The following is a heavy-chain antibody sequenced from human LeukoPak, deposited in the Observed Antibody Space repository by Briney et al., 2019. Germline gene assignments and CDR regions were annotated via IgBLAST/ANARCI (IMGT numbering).Heavy chain of an antibody. CDR1: GFTFSNYD. CDR2: IGTSGDT. V-gene: IGHV3-13*01. Sequence: GGSLRLSCAASGFTFSNYDMHWVRQTTGKGLEWVLGIGTSGDTYYPGSVKGRFTISRENAKNSLYLQMNSLSAGDTAIYFCARASSRGATYYFDYWGQGTLVTVSS. D-gene: IGHD3-10*01. J-gene: IGHJ4*02. CDR3: ARASSRGATYYFDY.